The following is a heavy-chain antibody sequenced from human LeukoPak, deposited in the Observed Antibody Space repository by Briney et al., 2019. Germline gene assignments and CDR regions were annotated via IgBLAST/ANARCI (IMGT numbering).Heavy chain of an antibody. CDR2: ISGSGGST. Sequence: PGGSLRLSCAVSGFIFISYAMSWVSQAPGKGLEWVSTISGSGGSTYYADSVKGRFTISRDNSKNTVYLQMNSLRAEDTAVYYCTYDRSCIKDVYYGDYDYCGQGNVDTVSS. CDR3: TYDRSCIKDVYYGDYDY. V-gene: IGHV3-23*01. D-gene: IGHD4-17*01. J-gene: IGHJ4*02. CDR1: GFIFISYA.